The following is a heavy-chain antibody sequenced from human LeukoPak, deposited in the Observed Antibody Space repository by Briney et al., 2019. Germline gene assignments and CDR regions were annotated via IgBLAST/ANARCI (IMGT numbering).Heavy chain of an antibody. V-gene: IGHV3-30-3*01. CDR2: ISYDGSNK. CDR3: ARDTDVSSYYYMDV. Sequence: PGRSLRLSCAASGFTFSSYAMHWVRQAPGKGLEWVAVISYDGSNKYYADSVKGRFTISRDNSKNTLYLQMNSLRAEDTAVYYCARDTDVSSYYYMDVWGKGTTVTVSS. D-gene: IGHD6-13*01. J-gene: IGHJ6*03. CDR1: GFTFSSYA.